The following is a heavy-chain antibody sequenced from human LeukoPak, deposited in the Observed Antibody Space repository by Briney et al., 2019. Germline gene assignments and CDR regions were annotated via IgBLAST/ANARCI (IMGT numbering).Heavy chain of an antibody. CDR3: AKYGNSGWVIDN. J-gene: IGHJ4*02. D-gene: IGHD6-19*01. CDR1: GGSIGSNY. V-gene: IGHV4-59*08. Sequence: PSETLSLTCTVSGGSIGSNYWSWIRQPPGKGLEYIGYIYYTAGTNYNPSLKSRVTISVDTSKNQFSLKLTSVTAADTAVYFCAKYGNSGWVIDNWGQGTLVTVSS. CDR2: IYYTAGT.